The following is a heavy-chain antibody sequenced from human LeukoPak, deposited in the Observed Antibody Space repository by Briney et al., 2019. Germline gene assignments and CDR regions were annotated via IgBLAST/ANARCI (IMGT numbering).Heavy chain of an antibody. CDR1: GFIFSSYW. Sequence: GGSLRLSCAASGFIFSSYWMHWVRHAPGKGRVWVSRINTDGSSTSYADSVKGRFTISRDNAKNTLHLQMNSLRAEDTAVYYCARRGIAVRPAIPGNFFDPWGPGTLATVST. CDR2: INTDGSST. D-gene: IGHD2-2*01. CDR3: ARRGIAVRPAIPGNFFDP. V-gene: IGHV3-74*01. J-gene: IGHJ5*02.